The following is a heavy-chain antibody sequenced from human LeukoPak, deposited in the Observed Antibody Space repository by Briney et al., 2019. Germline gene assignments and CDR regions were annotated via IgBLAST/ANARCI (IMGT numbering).Heavy chain of an antibody. CDR1: GYTFTGYY. D-gene: IGHD5-12*01. CDR2: INPTSGGT. V-gene: IGHV1-2*02. CDR3: ARGSGYDLFDY. Sequence: ASVKVSCKASGYTFTGYYMHWVRQAPGQGLEWMGWINPTSGGTNYAQKFQGRVTMTRDTSISTAYMELSRLRSDDTAVYYCARGSGYDLFDYWGQGTLVTVSS. J-gene: IGHJ4*02.